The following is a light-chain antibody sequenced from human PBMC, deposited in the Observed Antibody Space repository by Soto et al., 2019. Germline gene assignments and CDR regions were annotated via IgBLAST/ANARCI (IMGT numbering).Light chain of an antibody. J-gene: IGKJ2*01. Sequence: EIVMTQSPATLSVSPGERATLSCRASQSLSTDLAWYQQKPGQSPRLLIYGAFTRATGIPARFSGSGSGTEFTLTISILQSEDFAVYYCQQYNNWPPLFGQGTKLEIK. CDR2: GAF. CDR3: QQYNNWPPL. CDR1: QSLSTD. V-gene: IGKV3-15*01.